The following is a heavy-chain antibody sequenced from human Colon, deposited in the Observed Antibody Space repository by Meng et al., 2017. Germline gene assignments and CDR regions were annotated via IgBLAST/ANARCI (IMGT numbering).Heavy chain of an antibody. D-gene: IGHD6-19*01. CDR1: AYTFAGYY. V-gene: IGHV1-2*06. J-gene: IGHJ4*02. CDR2: INPNSGGA. Sequence: QGQLVQSGAEVKKPGASVKVSCKASAYTFAGYYMHWVRQAPGQGLEWMGRINPNSGGANYAQKFQGRDTMTRDTSISTAYMELSRLRSDDTAMYYCARDRQWLGSDYWGQGTLVTVSS. CDR3: ARDRQWLGSDY.